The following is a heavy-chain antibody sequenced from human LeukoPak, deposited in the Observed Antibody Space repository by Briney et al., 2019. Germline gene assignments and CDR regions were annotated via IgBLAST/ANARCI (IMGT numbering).Heavy chain of an antibody. D-gene: IGHD4-23*01. J-gene: IGHJ4*02. V-gene: IGHV3-74*01. CDR3: ARIAQTVETDY. CDR1: GFTFSSHW. Sequence: PGGSLRLSCAASGFTFSSHWMHWVRQAPGKGLVWVSRINSDGGITTYADSVKGRFTISRDNAKNTLYLQMNSLRADDTAVYYCARIAQTVETDYWGQGSLVTVSS. CDR2: INSDGGIT.